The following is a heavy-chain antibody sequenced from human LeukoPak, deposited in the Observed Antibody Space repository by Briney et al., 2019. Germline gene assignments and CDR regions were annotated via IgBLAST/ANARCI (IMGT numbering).Heavy chain of an antibody. D-gene: IGHD1-26*01. CDR3: TRDSGTYNWFDP. V-gene: IGHV4-4*02. CDR1: GGSIDITNY. Sequence: PSGTLSLTCGVSGGSIDITNYWSWVRQAPGKGLEWIGEISHGGTTNYNPSLRSRVAMSLDRANNQFSLSLTSVTAEDTALYYCTRDSGTYNWFDPWGQGTLVTVSS. J-gene: IGHJ5*02. CDR2: ISHGGTT.